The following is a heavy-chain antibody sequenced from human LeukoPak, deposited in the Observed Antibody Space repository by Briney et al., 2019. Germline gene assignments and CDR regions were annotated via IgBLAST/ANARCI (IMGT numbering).Heavy chain of an antibody. V-gene: IGHV3-30*19. CDR3: ARDGTDPPTSMTTAFDY. CDR2: ISYDGSNK. Sequence: ESGGSLRLSCAASGFIFSSYGMHWVRQAPGKGLEWVAVISYDGSNKYYADSVKGRFTISRDNSKNTLYLQMNSLRAEDTAVYYCARDGTDPPTSMTTAFDYWGQGTLVTVSS. D-gene: IGHD4-17*01. CDR1: GFIFSSYG. J-gene: IGHJ4*02.